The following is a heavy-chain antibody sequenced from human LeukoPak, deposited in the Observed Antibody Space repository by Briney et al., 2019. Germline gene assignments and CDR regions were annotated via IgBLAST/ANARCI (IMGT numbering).Heavy chain of an antibody. Sequence: PGGSLRLSCVASGFTFSSYWMHWVRQAPGKGLVWVSRIKSDGSSTNYADSVKGRFTISRDNAKNTLYLQMNSLRTEDTAVYYCARGPGYFDYWGQGTLVTVSS. D-gene: IGHD3-10*01. V-gene: IGHV3-74*01. J-gene: IGHJ4*02. CDR3: ARGPGYFDY. CDR2: IKSDGSST. CDR1: GFTFSSYW.